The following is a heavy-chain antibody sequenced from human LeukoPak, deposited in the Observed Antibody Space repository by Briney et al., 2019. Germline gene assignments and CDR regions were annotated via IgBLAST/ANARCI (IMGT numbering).Heavy chain of an antibody. Sequence: GGSLRLFCAASGFTFRSYGMHWVRQAPGKGLEWVTFIQYEGSNKYYADSVKGRLTVSRDNSKNTLYLQMTSLRAEDTAVYYCAEDYGGNLGQGTLVTVSS. CDR2: IQYEGSNK. CDR3: AEDYGGN. D-gene: IGHD4-23*01. V-gene: IGHV3-30*02. J-gene: IGHJ4*02. CDR1: GFTFRSYG.